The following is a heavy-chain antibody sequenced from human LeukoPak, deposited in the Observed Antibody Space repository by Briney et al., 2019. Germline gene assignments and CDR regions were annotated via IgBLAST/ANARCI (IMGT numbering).Heavy chain of an antibody. CDR3: VRLRRNNDRSGYYYYDY. D-gene: IGHD3-22*01. V-gene: IGHV3-21*01. CDR2: ISVSSNYR. Sequence: GGSLRLSCAASGYTFSDFSVNWVRQAPGKGLEWVWSISVSSNYRYYADSVRGRFTISRDHARDSPFLQMNSLRAEDTAVYFCVRLRRNNDRSGYYYYDYWGQGTLVTVSS. CDR1: GYTFSDFS. J-gene: IGHJ4*02.